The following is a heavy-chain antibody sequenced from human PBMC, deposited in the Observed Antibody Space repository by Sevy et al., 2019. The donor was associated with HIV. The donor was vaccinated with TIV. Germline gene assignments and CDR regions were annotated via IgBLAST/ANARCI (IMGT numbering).Heavy chain of an antibody. D-gene: IGHD7-27*01. Sequence: GGSLRLSCAASGFSFSKHWMCWVRQSPGKGLEWVASIKEDGSEKYYVDSVKGRFTISRDDAKNSMYLQMNTLRDEDTAVYYCATIIFYRTDMTTWHWGYWGQGALVTVSS. CDR1: GFSFSKHW. CDR2: IKEDGSEK. J-gene: IGHJ4*02. V-gene: IGHV3-7*01. CDR3: ATIIFYRTDMTTWHWGY.